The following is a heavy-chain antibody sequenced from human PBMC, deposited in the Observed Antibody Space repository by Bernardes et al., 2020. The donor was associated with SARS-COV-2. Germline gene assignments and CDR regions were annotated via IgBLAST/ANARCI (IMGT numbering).Heavy chain of an antibody. J-gene: IGHJ4*02. CDR2: ISGSGGST. Sequence: GGSLRLSCAASGFTFSSYAMSWVRQAPGKGLEWVSAISGSGGSTYYADSVKGRFTISRDNSKNTLYLQMNSLRAEDTAVYYCAKDLRYCSSTSCYSDDPNFDYWGQGTLVTVSS. D-gene: IGHD2-2*01. V-gene: IGHV3-23*01. CDR1: GFTFSSYA. CDR3: AKDLRYCSSTSCYSDDPNFDY.